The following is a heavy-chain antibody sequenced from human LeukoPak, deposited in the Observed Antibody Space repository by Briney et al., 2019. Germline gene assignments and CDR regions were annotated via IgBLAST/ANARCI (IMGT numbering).Heavy chain of an antibody. Sequence: GGSLRLSCAASGFTFSNYAMHWVRQATGKGLEWVSAIGTAGDTFYPGSVKGRFTISRENAKNSLYLQMNSLRAEDTAVYYCARDFGGETDYWGQGTLVTVSS. D-gene: IGHD2-21*01. CDR1: GFTFSNYA. CDR2: IGTAGDT. J-gene: IGHJ4*02. V-gene: IGHV3-13*01. CDR3: ARDFGGETDY.